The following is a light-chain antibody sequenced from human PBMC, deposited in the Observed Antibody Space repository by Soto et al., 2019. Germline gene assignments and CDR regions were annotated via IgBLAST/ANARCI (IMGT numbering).Light chain of an antibody. CDR1: QSVSSSF. CDR2: GAS. Sequence: EIVLTQSPGTLSLSTGERVTLSCRASQSVSSSFLAWYQQKPGQAPRLLIYGASSRATGIPDRFSGSGSGTDFTLTISRLEPEDFAVYYCQQYGSSSWTFGQGTKVDIK. V-gene: IGKV3-20*01. J-gene: IGKJ1*01. CDR3: QQYGSSSWT.